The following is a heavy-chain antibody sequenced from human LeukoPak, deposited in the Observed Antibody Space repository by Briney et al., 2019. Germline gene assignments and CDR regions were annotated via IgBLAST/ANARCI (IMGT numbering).Heavy chain of an antibody. V-gene: IGHV1-18*01. D-gene: IGHD4-11*01. CDR3: ARAETTLLLNY. CDR2: ISAHNGNT. Sequence: GASVKVSCKASGYSFTNYGIIWVRQTPGQGLQWMGWISAHNGNTNYAQKLQGGVTLTTDTSTSTVYMELRSLTSDDTAVYYCARAETTLLLNYWGQGTLVTVSS. CDR1: GYSFTNYG. J-gene: IGHJ4*02.